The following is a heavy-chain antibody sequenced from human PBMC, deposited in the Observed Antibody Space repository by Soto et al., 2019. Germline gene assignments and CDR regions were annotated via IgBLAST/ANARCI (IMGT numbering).Heavy chain of an antibody. J-gene: IGHJ4*02. Sequence: SVKVSCKASGGAFSDYAFSWVRQAPGQGLEWLGGIMPIFRAPDYAQKFQGRVTITADEFTRTAYMEMNSLRSEDTAVYYCARDQWLVLGGDYWGQGTPVTVSS. V-gene: IGHV1-69*13. CDR1: GGAFSDYA. CDR3: ARDQWLVLGGDY. CDR2: IMPIFRAP. D-gene: IGHD6-19*01.